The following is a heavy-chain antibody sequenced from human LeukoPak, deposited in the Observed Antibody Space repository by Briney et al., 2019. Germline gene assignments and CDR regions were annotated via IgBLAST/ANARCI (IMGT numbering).Heavy chain of an antibody. CDR3: ARGTPHYYDSSGYSIDY. J-gene: IGHJ4*02. CDR1: GGSISSHY. D-gene: IGHD3-22*01. V-gene: IGHV4-59*11. CDR2: IYYSGST. Sequence: SETLSLTCTVSGGSISSHYWSWIRRPPGKGLEWIGYIYYSGSTNYNPSLKSRVTISVDTSKNQFSLKLSSVTAADTAVYYCARGTPHYYDSSGYSIDYWGQGTLVTVSS.